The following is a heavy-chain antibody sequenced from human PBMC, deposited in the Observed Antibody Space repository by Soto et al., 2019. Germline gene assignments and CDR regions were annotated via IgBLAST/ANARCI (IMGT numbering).Heavy chain of an antibody. D-gene: IGHD2-15*01. Sequence: EVELLESGGGLVQPEGSLRLSCAASGFTFSTYAMGWVRQAPGKGLEWVSVVSSGGGTHYADSVKGRFTVSRDNSKNTLSLKMNSLRADDTAVYYCAKRRGAGGNFDYWGQGALVNVSS. J-gene: IGHJ4*02. V-gene: IGHV3-23*01. CDR1: GFTFSTYA. CDR2: VSSGGGT. CDR3: AKRRGAGGNFDY.